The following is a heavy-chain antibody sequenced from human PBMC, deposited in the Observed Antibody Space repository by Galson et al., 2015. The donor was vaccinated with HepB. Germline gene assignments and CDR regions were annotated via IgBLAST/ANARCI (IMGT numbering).Heavy chain of an antibody. D-gene: IGHD2-15*01. V-gene: IGHV3-23*01. CDR1: GFTFSSYA. CDR2: ISGSGGST. CDR3: ARDYCSGTSCYSPGY. Sequence: SLRLSCAASGFTFSSYAMSWVRQAPGKGLEWVSAISGSGGSTYYADSVKGRFTISRDNSKNTLYLQMNSLRAEDTSVYYCARDYCSGTSCYSPGYWGQGTLVTVSS. J-gene: IGHJ4*02.